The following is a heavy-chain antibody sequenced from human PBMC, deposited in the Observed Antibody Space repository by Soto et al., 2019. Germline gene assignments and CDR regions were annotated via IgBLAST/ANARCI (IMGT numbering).Heavy chain of an antibody. CDR1: GYAFTTYG. D-gene: IGHD1-1*01. J-gene: IGHJ4*02. V-gene: IGHV1-18*01. CDR2: ISAHNGNT. CDR3: AGGRYGDY. Sequence: QVHLVQSGAEVKKPGASVKVSCQGSGYAFTTYGITWVRQAPGQGLEWMGWISAHNGNTNYAQKLQGRVTVTRDTATSTADLELRSLRYAGTAVYYCAGGRYGDYWGQGALVTVSS.